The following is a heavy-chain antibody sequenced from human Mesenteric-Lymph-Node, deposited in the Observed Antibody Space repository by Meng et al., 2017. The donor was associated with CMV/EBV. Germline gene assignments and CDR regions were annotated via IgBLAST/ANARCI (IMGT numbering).Heavy chain of an antibody. D-gene: IGHD3-22*01. CDR1: GGSISNYY. CDR2: VYYTGST. J-gene: IGHJ4*02. V-gene: IGHV4-59*12. CDR3: ARDSFYDSSGYYNPFDY. Sequence: SETLSLTCTVSGGSISNYYWTWIRQPPGKGLEWIGFVYYTGSTDYNPSLKSRVTISVDTSKNQFSLKLNSVTAADTAVYYCARDSFYDSSGYYNPFDYWGQGTLVTVSS.